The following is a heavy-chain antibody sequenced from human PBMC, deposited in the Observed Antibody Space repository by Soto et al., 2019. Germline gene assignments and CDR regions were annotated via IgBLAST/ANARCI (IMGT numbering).Heavy chain of an antibody. CDR3: ARYPAYCSDGKNCPPGP. J-gene: IGHJ5*02. V-gene: IGHV4-34*02. D-gene: IGHD2-15*01. Sequence: QVQLQQWGAGLVKPSETLSLTCAVSGGSFNGYYWNWIRQPTGRVLEWIGEINHTGGANYNPSSKSRLTISMDTSKNHFYLRLTSVTAADTAVYYCARYPAYCSDGKNCPPGPLGQGTLVTVSS. CDR1: GGSFNGYY. CDR2: INHTGGA.